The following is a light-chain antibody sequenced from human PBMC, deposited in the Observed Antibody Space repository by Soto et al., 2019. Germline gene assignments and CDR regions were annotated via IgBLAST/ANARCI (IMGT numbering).Light chain of an antibody. J-gene: IGKJ5*01. Sequence: ELVLTQSPGTLSLSPGERSTLSFMSSQIVSSSYLAWYQQKPGQAPRLLIYGASSRATGIPDRFSGSGSGTDFTLTISRLEPEDFAVYYCQQYGSSPPITFGQGTRLEIK. CDR2: GAS. CDR1: QIVSSSY. V-gene: IGKV3-20*01. CDR3: QQYGSSPPIT.